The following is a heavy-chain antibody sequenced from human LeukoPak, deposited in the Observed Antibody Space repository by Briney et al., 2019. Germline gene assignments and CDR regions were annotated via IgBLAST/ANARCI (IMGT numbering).Heavy chain of an antibody. D-gene: IGHD1-1*01. V-gene: IGHV1-69*05. CDR3: AREGRNWNDSGAIGNWFDP. CDR2: IIPIFGTA. CDR1: GGTFSSYS. Sequence: SVKVSCKASGGTFSSYSISWVRQAPGQGLEWMGGIIPIFGTANYVQKFQGRVTITTDESTSTAYMELRGLRSEDTAVYYCAREGRNWNDSGAIGNWFDPWGQGTLVTVSS. J-gene: IGHJ5*02.